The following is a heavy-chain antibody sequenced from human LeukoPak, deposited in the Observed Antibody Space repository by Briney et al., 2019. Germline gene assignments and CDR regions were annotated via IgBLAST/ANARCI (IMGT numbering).Heavy chain of an antibody. CDR2: IYRSGST. J-gene: IGHJ4*02. Sequence: KPSGTLSLTCAVSGDSISSNNWWSWVRQSPGKGLEWIGEIYRSGSTSYNPSLKSRVTISVDKSKNQFSLRLSSVTAADTAVYYCARGVAGTGFDYWGQGTLVTVSS. V-gene: IGHV4-4*02. D-gene: IGHD6-19*01. CDR3: ARGVAGTGFDY. CDR1: GDSISSNNW.